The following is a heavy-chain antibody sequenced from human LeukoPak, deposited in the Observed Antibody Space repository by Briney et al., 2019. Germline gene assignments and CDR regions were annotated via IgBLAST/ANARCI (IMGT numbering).Heavy chain of an antibody. CDR1: GFIVSSNY. J-gene: IGHJ4*01. V-gene: IGHV3-74*01. D-gene: IGHD3-3*01. CDR3: ARDGAYSTIFY. CDR2: INSDESST. Sequence: GGSLRLSCAASGFIVSSNYMSWVRQAPGKGLVWVSRINSDESSTSYADSVKGRFTISRDNAKNTLYLQMNSLRAEDTAVYYCARDGAYSTIFYWGQGTLVTVSS.